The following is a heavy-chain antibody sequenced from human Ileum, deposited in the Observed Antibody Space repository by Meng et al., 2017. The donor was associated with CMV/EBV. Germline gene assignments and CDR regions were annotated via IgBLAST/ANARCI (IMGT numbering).Heavy chain of an antibody. CDR3: ARETRDITIFGVIIIEPRMDV. V-gene: IGHV3-7*01. CDR1: GFTFSNYW. J-gene: IGHJ6*02. D-gene: IGHD3-3*01. CDR2: IKEDGSEK. Sequence: GESLKISCAASGFTFSNYWMSWVRQAPGKGLEWVANIKEDGSEKYYVDSVKGRFTISRDNAKNSLYLQMSSLRVEDTAVYYCARETRDITIFGVIIIEPRMDVWGQGATVTVSS.